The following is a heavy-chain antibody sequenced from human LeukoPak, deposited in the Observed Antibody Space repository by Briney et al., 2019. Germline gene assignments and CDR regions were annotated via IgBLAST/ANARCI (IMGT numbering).Heavy chain of an antibody. Sequence: GGSLRLSCAASGFTFSSYWMHWVRQAPGKGLVWVSRINSDGSSTSYADSVKGRFTISRDNAKNTLYLQMNTLRAEDTAVYYCASIPKYMVRGVKFRDYWGQGTLVTVSS. CDR2: INSDGSST. CDR1: GFTFSSYW. J-gene: IGHJ4*02. V-gene: IGHV3-74*01. CDR3: ASIPKYMVRGVKFRDY. D-gene: IGHD3-10*01.